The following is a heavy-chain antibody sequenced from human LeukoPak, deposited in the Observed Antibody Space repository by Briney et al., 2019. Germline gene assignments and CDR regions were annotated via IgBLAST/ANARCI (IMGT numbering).Heavy chain of an antibody. Sequence: SETLSLTCAVYGGSFSGYYWSWIRQPPGKGLEWIGEINHSGSTNYNPSLKSRVTISVDTSKNQFSLKLSSVTAADTAVYYCARRYSSGWGFDYWGQGTLVTVSS. J-gene: IGHJ4*02. CDR1: GGSFSGYY. V-gene: IGHV4-34*01. D-gene: IGHD6-19*01. CDR3: ARRYSSGWGFDY. CDR2: INHSGST.